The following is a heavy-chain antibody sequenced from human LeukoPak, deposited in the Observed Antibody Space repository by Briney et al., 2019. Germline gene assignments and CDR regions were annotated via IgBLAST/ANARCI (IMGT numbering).Heavy chain of an antibody. J-gene: IGHJ4*02. D-gene: IGHD4-17*01. V-gene: IGHV1-2*02. CDR2: INPNSGGT. Sequence: APVKVSCKASGYTFTDYYMHWVRQAPGQGLEWMGWINPNSGGTNYAQELQGRVTMTRDTSISTAYMELSRLRSDDTAVYYCASRHMTTVTTFDYWGQGTLVTVSS. CDR1: GYTFTDYY. CDR3: ASRHMTTVTTFDY.